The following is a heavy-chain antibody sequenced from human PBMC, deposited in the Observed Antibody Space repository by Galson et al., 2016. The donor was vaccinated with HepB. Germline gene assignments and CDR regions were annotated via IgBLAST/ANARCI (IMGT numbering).Heavy chain of an antibody. D-gene: IGHD1-1*01. Sequence: PSGVTTNLAQKFRDRLTLTRDTPTGTFYLELTSLRSGDTAIYFCAKDSNNWSFDYWGQGTLVTVSS. CDR2: PSGVTT. CDR3: AKDSNNWSFDY. V-gene: IGHV1-46*01. J-gene: IGHJ4*02.